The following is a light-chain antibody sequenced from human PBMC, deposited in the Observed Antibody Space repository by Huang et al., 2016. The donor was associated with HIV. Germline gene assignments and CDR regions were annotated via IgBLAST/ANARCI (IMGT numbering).Light chain of an antibody. CDR1: QSLLNSDGKTY. CDR3: MQGIHLSSP. CDR2: EFS. V-gene: IGKV2-29*02. Sequence: NQTLLSLSVPPGQPASISCTSSQSLLNSDGKTYLYWYVQKAGHSPQLLMYEFSNRYSGVPDRFSGSGSGTSFTLKIRRVEAEDVGIYYCMQGIHLSSPFGGGTKIEI. J-gene: IGKJ4*01.